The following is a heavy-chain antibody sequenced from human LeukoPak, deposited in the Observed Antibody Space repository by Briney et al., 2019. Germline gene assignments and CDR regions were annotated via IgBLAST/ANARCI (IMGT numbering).Heavy chain of an antibody. CDR3: ARGIGAFDI. CDR2: IDTKTGNP. Sequence: ASVKVSCKASGYTFISHDINWVRQATGQGLEWMGWIDTKTGNPTYAQALTGRFVFSLDTSVSTAFLQINSLKAEDTAVYYCARGIGAFDIWGQGTMVTVSS. D-gene: IGHD3-3*01. V-gene: IGHV7-4-1*02. J-gene: IGHJ3*02. CDR1: GYTFISHD.